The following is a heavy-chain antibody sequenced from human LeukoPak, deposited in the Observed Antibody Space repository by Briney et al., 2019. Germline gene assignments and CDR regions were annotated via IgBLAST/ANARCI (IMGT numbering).Heavy chain of an antibody. CDR1: GYTLTELS. CDR2: FDPVHGET. V-gene: IGHV1-24*01. D-gene: IGHD2-2*01. Sequence: GASVKVSCNVSGYTLTELSMHWVRQAPGKGLEWMGGFDPVHGETIYAQKFQGRDTMTEDTSTDTAYMELSSLSSEDTAVYYCAVGEIVVVPAAMRAYYYYGMDVWGQGTTVTVSS. CDR3: AVGEIVVVPAAMRAYYYYGMDV. J-gene: IGHJ6*02.